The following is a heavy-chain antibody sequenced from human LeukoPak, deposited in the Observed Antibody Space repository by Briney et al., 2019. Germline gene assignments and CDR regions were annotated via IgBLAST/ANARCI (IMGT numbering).Heavy chain of an antibody. CDR1: GFTFSSYG. CDR3: ARESRAGYSDFDH. D-gene: IGHD1-26*01. Sequence: GGSLRLSCAASGFTFSSYGMHWVRQAPGKGLEWVAVIWYDGSNKYYADSVKGRFTISRDNSKNTLYLQMNSLRAEDTAVYYCARESRAGYSDFDHWGQGTLVTVSS. J-gene: IGHJ4*02. V-gene: IGHV3-33*01. CDR2: IWYDGSNK.